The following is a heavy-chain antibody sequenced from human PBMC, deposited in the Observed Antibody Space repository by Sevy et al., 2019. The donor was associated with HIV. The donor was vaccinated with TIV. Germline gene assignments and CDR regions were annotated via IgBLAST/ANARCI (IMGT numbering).Heavy chain of an antibody. CDR2: ISDTGTST. Sequence: GGSLRLSCAASGFTFSTYSMTWVRQAPRKGLEWVSAISDTGTSTYYTDSVEGRSTISRDNSKSTLFLHMNSLRAEDTALYYCAKFAGDFPHFDFWGLGTLVTVSS. CDR1: GFTFSTYS. V-gene: IGHV3-23*01. D-gene: IGHD7-27*01. CDR3: AKFAGDFPHFDF. J-gene: IGHJ4*02.